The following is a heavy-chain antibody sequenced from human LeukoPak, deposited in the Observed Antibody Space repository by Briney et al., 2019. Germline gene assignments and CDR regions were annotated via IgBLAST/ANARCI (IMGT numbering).Heavy chain of an antibody. Sequence: SVKVSCKASGGTFSSYAISWVRQAPGQGLEWMGGIVPIFGTANYAQKFQGRVTITTDESTSTAYMELSSLRSEDTAVYYCARTRTPDLATDSNWFDPWGQGTLVTVSS. V-gene: IGHV1-69*05. D-gene: IGHD2-21*01. CDR2: IVPIFGTA. CDR1: GGTFSSYA. CDR3: ARTRTPDLATDSNWFDP. J-gene: IGHJ5*02.